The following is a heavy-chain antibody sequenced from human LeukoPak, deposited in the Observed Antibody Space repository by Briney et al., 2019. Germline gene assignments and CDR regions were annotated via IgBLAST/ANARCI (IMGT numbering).Heavy chain of an antibody. J-gene: IGHJ4*02. CDR3: ARGPYYGSGSFYLNY. Sequence: GESLKISCKGSGYSFTNYWIGWVRQMPGKGLEWMGIIYPGDSDTRYSPSFQGQVTISADTSTSTAYLQWSSLKASDTAIYYCARGPYYGSGSFYLNYWGQGTLVTVSS. CDR2: IYPGDSDT. V-gene: IGHV5-51*01. D-gene: IGHD3-10*01. CDR1: GYSFTNYW.